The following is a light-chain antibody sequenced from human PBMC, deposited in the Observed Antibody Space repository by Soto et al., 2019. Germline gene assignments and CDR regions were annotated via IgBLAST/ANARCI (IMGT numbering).Light chain of an antibody. CDR2: SNN. Sequence: QSVLTQPPSASGTPGQRVTISCSGSSSNIGSNYVYWYQQLPGTAPKLLIYSNNQRTSGVPDRFSGSKSGTSASLAISRLRSEDEADYYCAAWDDSLSGVVFGGGTKLTVL. CDR3: AAWDDSLSGVV. CDR1: SSNIGSNY. J-gene: IGLJ2*01. V-gene: IGLV1-47*02.